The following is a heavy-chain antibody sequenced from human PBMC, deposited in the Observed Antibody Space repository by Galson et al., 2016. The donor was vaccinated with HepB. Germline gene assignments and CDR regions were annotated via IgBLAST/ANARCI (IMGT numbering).Heavy chain of an antibody. CDR3: ARHDSSTWYSAFDI. Sequence: QSGAEVTKPGESLRISCKGSGYSFTSYWISWVRQMPGKGLEWMGRIDPSDSNINYSPSFQGHATISTDKSISTAYLQWSSLKASVTAMYYCARHDSSTWYSAFDIWGQGTMVTVSS. V-gene: IGHV5-10-1*01. D-gene: IGHD6-13*01. J-gene: IGHJ3*02. CDR2: IDPSDSNI. CDR1: GYSFTSYW.